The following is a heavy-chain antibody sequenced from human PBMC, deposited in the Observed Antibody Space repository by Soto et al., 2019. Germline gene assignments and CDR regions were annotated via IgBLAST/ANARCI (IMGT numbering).Heavy chain of an antibody. CDR1: GFTFSSYA. CDR2: ISYDGSNK. Sequence: PGGSLRLSCAASGFTFSSYAMHWVRQAPGKGLEWVAVISYDGSNKYYADSVKGRFTISRDNSKNTLYLQMNSLRAEDTALYYCSRESGLPLYFWGQGTLVPVSS. D-gene: IGHD2-21*02. J-gene: IGHJ4*02. V-gene: IGHV3-30-3*01. CDR3: SRESGLPLYF.